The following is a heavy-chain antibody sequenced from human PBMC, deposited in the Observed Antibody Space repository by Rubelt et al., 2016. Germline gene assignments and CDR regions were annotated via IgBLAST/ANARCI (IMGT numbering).Heavy chain of an antibody. J-gene: IGHJ6*02. CDR2: INHSGST. Sequence: QVQLQQWGAGLLKPSETLSLTCVVYGGSFSGYYWSWIRQPPGKGLEWIGEINHSGSTNYNPSLKSRVTISGDTSKSQFSLKLSSVTAADTAVYYCARGRMGFHYYYYGMDVWGQGTTVTVSS. CDR1: GGSFSGYY. CDR3: ARGRMGFHYYYYGMDV. D-gene: IGHD1-26*01. V-gene: IGHV4-34*01.